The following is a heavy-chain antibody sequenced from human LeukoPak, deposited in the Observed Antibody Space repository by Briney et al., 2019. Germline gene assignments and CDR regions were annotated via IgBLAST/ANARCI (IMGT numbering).Heavy chain of an antibody. D-gene: IGHD6-13*01. CDR2: ISYDGSNK. CDR1: GFTFSSYG. J-gene: IGHJ4*02. V-gene: IGHV3-30*18. Sequence: GGSLRLSCAASGFTFSSYGMHWVRQAPGKGLEWVAVISYDGSNKYYADSVKGRFTISRDNSKNTLYLQMSSLRAEDTAVYYCVKGRYSNSWYSSDYWGQGTLVTVSS. CDR3: VKGRYSNSWYSSDY.